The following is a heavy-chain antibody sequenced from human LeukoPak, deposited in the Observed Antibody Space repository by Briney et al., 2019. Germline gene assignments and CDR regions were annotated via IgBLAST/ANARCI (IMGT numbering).Heavy chain of an antibody. CDR2: IYYSGST. CDR3: AREIGSSGSYFDAFDI. CDR1: GGSISSYY. Sequence: SETLSLTCTVSGGSISSYYWSWIRQPPGKGLEWIGNIYYSGSTNYNPSLKSRVTISVDTSKNQFSLKLSSVTAADTAVYYCAREIGSSGSYFDAFDIWGQGTMVTVSS. V-gene: IGHV4-59*01. D-gene: IGHD1-26*01. J-gene: IGHJ3*02.